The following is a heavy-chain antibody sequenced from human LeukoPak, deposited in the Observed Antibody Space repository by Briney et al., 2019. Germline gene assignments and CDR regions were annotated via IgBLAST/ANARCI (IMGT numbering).Heavy chain of an antibody. Sequence: SETLSLTCAVCGGSFSGYYWSWIRQPPGKGLEWIGEINHSGSTNYNPSLKSRVTISVDTSKNQFSLKLSSVTAADTAVYYCARGSTLGYCSGGSCYRPYYYYYYYMDVWGKGTTVTVSS. CDR2: INHSGST. J-gene: IGHJ6*03. D-gene: IGHD2-15*01. CDR1: GGSFSGYY. V-gene: IGHV4-34*01. CDR3: ARGSTLGYCSGGSCYRPYYYYYYYMDV.